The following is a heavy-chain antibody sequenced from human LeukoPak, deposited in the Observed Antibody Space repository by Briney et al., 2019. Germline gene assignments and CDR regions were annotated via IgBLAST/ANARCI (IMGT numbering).Heavy chain of an antibody. CDR3: ASKPTPIAAAGKVSYYYGMDV. Sequence: ASVKVSCKASGGTFSSYAISWVRQAPGQGLEWMGGIIPIFGTANYAQKFQGRVTITADESTSTAYMELSSLRSEDTAVYYCASKPTPIAAAGKVSYYYGMDVWGQGTTVTVSS. CDR2: IIPIFGTA. J-gene: IGHJ6*02. D-gene: IGHD6-13*01. CDR1: GGTFSSYA. V-gene: IGHV1-69*13.